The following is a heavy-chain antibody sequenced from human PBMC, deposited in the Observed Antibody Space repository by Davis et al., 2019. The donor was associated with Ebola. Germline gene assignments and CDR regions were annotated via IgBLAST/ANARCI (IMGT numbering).Heavy chain of an antibody. Sequence: GESLKISCEASGFTFSTCAMSWVRQAPGKGLEWVSAISGSGGSTFYADSVKGRFTISRDNSKNTLYLQMNSLRVEDTAVYYCAREMSAPTGTDAFDLWGQGTMVTVSS. J-gene: IGHJ3*01. D-gene: IGHD1-14*01. CDR2: ISGSGGST. V-gene: IGHV3-23*01. CDR3: AREMSAPTGTDAFDL. CDR1: GFTFSTCA.